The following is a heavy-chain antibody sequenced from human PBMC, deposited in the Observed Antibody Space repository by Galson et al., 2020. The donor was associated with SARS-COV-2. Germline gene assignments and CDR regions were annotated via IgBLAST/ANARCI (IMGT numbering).Heavy chain of an antibody. D-gene: IGHD3-10*01. CDR1: GFTFSSYG. J-gene: IGHJ6*02. V-gene: IGHV3-30*18. Sequence: GESLKISCAASGFTFSSYGMHWVRQAPGKGLEWVAVISYDGSNKYYADSVKGRFTISRDNSKNTLYLQINSLRAEDTAVYYCAKDAVIVEAPVLLWFGESSYGMDVWGQGTTVTVSS. CDR3: AKDAVIVEAPVLLWFGESSYGMDV. CDR2: ISYDGSNK.